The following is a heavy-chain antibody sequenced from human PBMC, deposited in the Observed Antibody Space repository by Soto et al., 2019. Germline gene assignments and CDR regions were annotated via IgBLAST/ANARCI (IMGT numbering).Heavy chain of an antibody. J-gene: IGHJ6*02. Sequence: PGGSLRLSCAASGFTFSSYSMNWVRQAPGKGLEWVSSISSSSSYIYYADSVKGRFTISRDNAKNSLYLQMNSLRAEDTAVYYCARDQGYSYGRYAPHYGMDVWGQGTTVTVSS. CDR3: ARDQGYSYGRYAPHYGMDV. CDR1: GFTFSSYS. V-gene: IGHV3-21*01. CDR2: ISSSSSYI. D-gene: IGHD5-18*01.